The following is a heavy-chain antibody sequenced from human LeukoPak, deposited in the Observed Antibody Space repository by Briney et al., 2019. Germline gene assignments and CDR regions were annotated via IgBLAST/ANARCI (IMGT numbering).Heavy chain of an antibody. CDR3: ATPYCSGGSCHLDY. CDR2: IYYSGST. Sequence: SETLSLTCTVSGGSISSSSYYWGWIRQPPGKGLEWIGSIYYSGSTYYNPSLKSRVTISVDTSKNQFSLKLSSVTAADTAVYYCATPYCSGGSCHLDYWGQGTLVTVSS. D-gene: IGHD2-15*01. V-gene: IGHV4-39*01. CDR1: GGSISSSSYY. J-gene: IGHJ4*02.